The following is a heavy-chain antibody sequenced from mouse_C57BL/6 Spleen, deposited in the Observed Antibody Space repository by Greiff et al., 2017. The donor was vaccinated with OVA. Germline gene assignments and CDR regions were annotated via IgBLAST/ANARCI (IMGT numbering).Heavy chain of an antibody. CDR3: TTYGYDGGDAMDY. Sequence: VQLQQSGAELVRPGASVKLSCTASGFNIKDDYMHWVKQRPEQGLEWIGWIDPENGDTEYASKFQGKATITADPSSNTDYLQLSSLTSEDTAVYYCTTYGYDGGDAMDYWGQGTSVTVSS. D-gene: IGHD2-2*01. CDR1: GFNIKDDY. CDR2: IDPENGDT. J-gene: IGHJ4*01. V-gene: IGHV14-4*01.